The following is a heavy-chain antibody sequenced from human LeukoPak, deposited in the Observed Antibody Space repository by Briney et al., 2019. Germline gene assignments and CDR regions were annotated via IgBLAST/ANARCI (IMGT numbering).Heavy chain of an antibody. D-gene: IGHD3-22*01. Sequence: PGGSLRLSCAASGFTFSSYWMHWVRQAPGKGLVWVSRINSDGSSTSYADSVKGRFTISRDNAKNTLYLQMNSLRAEDTAVYYCARGSDYYDSSGYYYFPDFDYWGQGTLVTVSS. CDR2: INSDGSST. V-gene: IGHV3-74*01. CDR1: GFTFSSYW. CDR3: ARGSDYYDSSGYYYFPDFDY. J-gene: IGHJ4*02.